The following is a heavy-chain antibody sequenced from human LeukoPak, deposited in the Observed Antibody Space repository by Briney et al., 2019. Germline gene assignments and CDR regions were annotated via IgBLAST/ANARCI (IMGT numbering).Heavy chain of an antibody. Sequence: SQTLSLTCGVYGGSFSGYYWSWIRQPPGKGLEWIGEINNSGSTNYNPSLKSRVTISVDSSKNQFSLKLSSVTAADTAVYYCVRDIAAAGGFDYWGQGTLVTVSS. CDR3: VRDIAAAGGFDY. J-gene: IGHJ4*02. CDR1: GGSFSGYY. CDR2: INNSGST. D-gene: IGHD6-13*01. V-gene: IGHV4-34*01.